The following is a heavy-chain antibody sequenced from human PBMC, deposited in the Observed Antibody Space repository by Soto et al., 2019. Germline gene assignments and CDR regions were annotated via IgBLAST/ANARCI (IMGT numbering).Heavy chain of an antibody. CDR3: ARDTNSLDP. D-gene: IGHD5-18*01. Sequence: SETLSLTCSVSTYSISSGFFWGWIRQPPGKGLEWIGSIFHTGDSYYNPSLKSRITMSVDTSRNQFSLKLTSLTAADTAVYYCARDTNSLDPWGQGTLVTVSS. CDR1: TYSISSGFF. CDR2: IFHTGDS. V-gene: IGHV4-38-2*02. J-gene: IGHJ5*02.